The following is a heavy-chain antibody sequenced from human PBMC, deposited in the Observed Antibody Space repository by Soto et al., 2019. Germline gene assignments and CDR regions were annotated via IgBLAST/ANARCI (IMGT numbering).Heavy chain of an antibody. CDR3: AKICSGSWHHCGLDV. CDR2: IKQDESEK. D-gene: IGHD6-13*01. V-gene: IGHV3-7*01. J-gene: IGHJ6*02. CDR1: VFSFGNYW. Sequence: PGGSLRLSCAASVFSFGNYWMTGVRQAPGKGLEWVANIKQDESEKYFVDSLRGRFTISRDNAKSSLYLQMNSLRAEDTAVYYYAKICSGSWHHCGLDVWGQGITVTVFS.